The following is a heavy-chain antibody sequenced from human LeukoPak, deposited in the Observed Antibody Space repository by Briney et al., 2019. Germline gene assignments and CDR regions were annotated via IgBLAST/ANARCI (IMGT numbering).Heavy chain of an antibody. CDR2: IYYSGST. CDR3: ARARSYDYVWGSYSSHFDY. Sequence: PSQTLSLTCTVSGVSISSGDYYWSWIRQPPGKGLEWIGYIYYSGSTYYNPSLKSRVTISVDTSKNQFSLKLSSVTAADTAVYYCARARSYDYVWGSYSSHFDYWGQGTLVTVSS. V-gene: IGHV4-30-4*01. D-gene: IGHD3-16*01. J-gene: IGHJ4*02. CDR1: GVSISSGDYY.